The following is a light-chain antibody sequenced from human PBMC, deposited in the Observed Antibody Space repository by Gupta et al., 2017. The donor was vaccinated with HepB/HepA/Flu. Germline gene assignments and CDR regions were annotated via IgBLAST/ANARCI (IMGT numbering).Light chain of an antibody. J-gene: IGLJ2*01. CDR3: GTWDSSLSAVV. Sequence: SVLTPPPSVTAPPGQKGPISCPGSSSNIGNNYVSWYQQLPGTAPKLLIYDNNKRPSGIPDRFSGSKSGTSATLGITGLQTGDEADYYCGTWDSSLSAVVFGGGTKLTVL. CDR1: SSNIGNNY. CDR2: DNN. V-gene: IGLV1-51*01.